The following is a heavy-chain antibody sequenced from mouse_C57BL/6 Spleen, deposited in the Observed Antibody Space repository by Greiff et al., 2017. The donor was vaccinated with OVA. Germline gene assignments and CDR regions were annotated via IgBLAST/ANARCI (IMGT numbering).Heavy chain of an antibody. Sequence: EVQVVESGPGLVKPSQSLSLTCSVTGYSITSGYYWNWIRQFPGNKLEWMGYISYDGSNNYNPSLKNRISITRDTSKNQFFLKLNSVTTEDTATYYCARTLWAMDYWGQGTSVTVSS. CDR2: ISYDGSN. D-gene: IGHD1-1*02. CDR1: GYSITSGYY. V-gene: IGHV3-6*01. CDR3: ARTLWAMDY. J-gene: IGHJ4*01.